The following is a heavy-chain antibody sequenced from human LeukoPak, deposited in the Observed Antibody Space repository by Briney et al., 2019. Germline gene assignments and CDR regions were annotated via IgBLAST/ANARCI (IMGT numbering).Heavy chain of an antibody. Sequence: PSETLSLTCTVSGGSISSGDYYWSWIRQPPGKGLEWIGYIYYSGSTYYNPSLKSRVTISVDTSKNQFSLKLSSVTAADTAVYYCASGVMGDRNDYFDYWGQGTLVTVSS. D-gene: IGHD3-16*01. J-gene: IGHJ4*02. V-gene: IGHV4-30-4*08. CDR3: ASGVMGDRNDYFDY. CDR2: IYYSGST. CDR1: GGSISSGDYY.